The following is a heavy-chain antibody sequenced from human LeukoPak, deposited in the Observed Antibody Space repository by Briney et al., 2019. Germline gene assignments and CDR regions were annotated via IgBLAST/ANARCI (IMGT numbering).Heavy chain of an antibody. CDR1: GFTFSSYE. Sequence: PGGSLRLSCAASGFTFSSYEMNWVRQAPGKGLEWVSFITSSGNTMYYADSVKGRFTISRDNAKNSLYLQKNSLRADDTAVYYCARLRSKYWFDPWGQGTLVTVSS. D-gene: IGHD4-11*01. J-gene: IGHJ5*02. V-gene: IGHV3-48*03. CDR2: ITSSGNTM. CDR3: ARLRSKYWFDP.